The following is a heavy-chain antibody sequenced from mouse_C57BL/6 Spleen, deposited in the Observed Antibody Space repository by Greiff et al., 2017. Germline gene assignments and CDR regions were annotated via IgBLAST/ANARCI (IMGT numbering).Heavy chain of an antibody. Sequence: VKLQQPGAELVKPGASVKLSCKASGYTFTSYWMQWVKQRPGQGLEWIGEIDPSDSYTNYNQKFKGKATLTVDTSSSTAYMQLSSLTSEDSAVYYCARSGNSWFAYWGQGTLVTVSA. J-gene: IGHJ3*01. CDR1: GYTFTSYW. V-gene: IGHV1-50*01. CDR3: ARSGNSWFAY. D-gene: IGHD1-3*01. CDR2: IDPSDSYT.